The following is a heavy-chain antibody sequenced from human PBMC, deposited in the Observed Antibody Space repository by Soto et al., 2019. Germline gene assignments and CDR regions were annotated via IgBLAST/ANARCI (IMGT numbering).Heavy chain of an antibody. V-gene: IGHV3-30*18. D-gene: IGHD6-19*01. CDR3: AKEIEVAGDVDY. CDR1: GFTFSAYG. J-gene: IGHJ4*01. CDR2: VSSDGETK. Sequence: QVRLVESGGGVVQPGRSLRLSCVASGFTFSAYGIHWVRQAPGKGLEWVGVVSSDGETKYYADALKGRFTISRDNSKNTMYLQIASLIPEDTAVYYCAKEIEVAGDVDYWGHGTLVTVFS.